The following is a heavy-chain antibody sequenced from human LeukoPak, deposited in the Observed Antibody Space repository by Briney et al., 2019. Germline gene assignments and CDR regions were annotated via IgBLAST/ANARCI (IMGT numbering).Heavy chain of an antibody. D-gene: IGHD2-15*01. CDR2: ITSGGST. CDR1: GFTFSNDV. J-gene: IGHJ4*02. V-gene: IGHV3-23*01. Sequence: GGSLRLSCAASGFTFSNDVMRWVRQAPGKELEWVSSITSGGSTYYADSVKGRFTISRDNSENTLYLQMNSLRAEDTAVYYCARPVTATDRFYFFDSWGQGTLVTVSS. CDR3: ARPVTATDRFYFFDS.